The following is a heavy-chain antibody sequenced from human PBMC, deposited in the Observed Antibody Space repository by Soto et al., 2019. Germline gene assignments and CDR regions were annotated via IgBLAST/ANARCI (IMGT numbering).Heavy chain of an antibody. J-gene: IGHJ4*02. V-gene: IGHV5-51*01. D-gene: IGHD6-19*01. CDR1: GDSCTEFW. CDR2: IYPRDSDI. Sequence: GESLKISCKVFGDSCTEFWIGGVRQMPGKGLEWVASIYPRDSDIRYNPSFQGQVTISADRSTTTAYLQWSSLKASDTAIYYCARQHPLDSRVWYDWGQGTLVTVSS. CDR3: ARQHPLDSRVWYD.